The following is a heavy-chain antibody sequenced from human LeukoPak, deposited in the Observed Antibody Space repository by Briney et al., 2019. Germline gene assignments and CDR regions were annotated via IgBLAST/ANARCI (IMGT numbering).Heavy chain of an antibody. J-gene: IGHJ4*02. CDR2: ISSSGSTI. V-gene: IGHV3-48*03. Sequence: PGGSLRLSCAAFGFTFNSYEMNWVRHAPGKGLEWVSYISSSGSTIYYADSVKGRFTISRDNAKSSLYLQMNSLRAEDTAIYYCARQDRVLIAFDYWGQGTLVTVSS. CDR3: ARQDRVLIAFDY. D-gene: IGHD3-3*01. CDR1: GFTFNSYE.